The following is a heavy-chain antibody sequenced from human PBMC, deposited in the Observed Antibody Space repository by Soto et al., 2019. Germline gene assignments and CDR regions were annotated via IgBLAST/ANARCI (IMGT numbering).Heavy chain of an antibody. CDR1: GYTFTSYG. Sequence: ASVKVSCKASGYTFTSYGISWVRQAPGQGLEWMGWISAYNGNTNYAQKLQGRVTMTTDTSTSTDYMELRSLRSDDTAVYYCARFAYDYGDNYYYYGMDVWGQGTTVTVSS. J-gene: IGHJ6*02. V-gene: IGHV1-18*01. CDR2: ISAYNGNT. CDR3: ARFAYDYGDNYYYYGMDV. D-gene: IGHD4-17*01.